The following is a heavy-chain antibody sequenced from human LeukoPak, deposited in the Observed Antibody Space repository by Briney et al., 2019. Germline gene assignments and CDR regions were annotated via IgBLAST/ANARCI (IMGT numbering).Heavy chain of an antibody. V-gene: IGHV3-23*01. Sequence: GGSLRLSCVASDFTFSSYTMIWVRQAPGKALEWVSVIGTRGDGIYYADSVKGRFTISRDDSKNTLYLQMNSLRAEDTAVYYCARDPNWGSGYWGQGTLVTVSS. CDR2: IGTRGDGI. D-gene: IGHD7-27*01. CDR1: DFTFSSYT. CDR3: ARDPNWGSGY. J-gene: IGHJ4*02.